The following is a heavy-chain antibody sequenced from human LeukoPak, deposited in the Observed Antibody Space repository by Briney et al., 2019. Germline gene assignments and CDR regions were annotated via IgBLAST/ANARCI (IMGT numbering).Heavy chain of an antibody. D-gene: IGHD3-22*01. CDR2: INQDGSEK. V-gene: IGHV3-7*01. CDR3: ARDYGSSGYLDY. CDR1: GFSFSTYW. Sequence: GGSLRLSCAASGFSFSTYWVSWVRQAPGKGLEWVASINQDGSEKYSVDSVKGRFTISRDNAKNSLYLQMNSLRAEDTAVYYCARDYGSSGYLDYWGQGTLVTVSS. J-gene: IGHJ4*02.